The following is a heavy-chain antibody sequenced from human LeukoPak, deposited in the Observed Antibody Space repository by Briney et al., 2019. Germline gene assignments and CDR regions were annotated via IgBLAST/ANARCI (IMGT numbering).Heavy chain of an antibody. D-gene: IGHD3-22*01. J-gene: IGHJ4*02. Sequence: PSETLSLTCAVSADSFSSHYWTWIRQAPGKGLEWIGYISYIGSTNYNPSLKSRVTISIDTSKNQFSLKLSSVTAADTAVYYCARDSVGYYDSSGYYIYWGQGTLVTVSS. V-gene: IGHV4-59*11. CDR2: ISYIGST. CDR3: ARDSVGYYDSSGYYIY. CDR1: ADSFSSHY.